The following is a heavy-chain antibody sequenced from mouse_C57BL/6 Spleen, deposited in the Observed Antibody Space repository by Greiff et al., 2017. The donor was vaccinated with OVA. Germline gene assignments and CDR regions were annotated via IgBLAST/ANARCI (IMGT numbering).Heavy chain of an antibody. Sequence: VQLQQSGPELVKPGDSVKISCKASGYSFTGYFMNWVMQSHGKSLEWIGRINPYNGDTFYNQKFKGKATLTVDKSSSTAHMELRSLTSEDSAVYYWARDGYGSSDVGYFDYWGQGTTLTVSA. CDR1: GYSFTGYF. CDR2: INPYNGDT. J-gene: IGHJ2*01. V-gene: IGHV1-20*01. CDR3: ARDGYGSSDVGYFDY. D-gene: IGHD1-1*01.